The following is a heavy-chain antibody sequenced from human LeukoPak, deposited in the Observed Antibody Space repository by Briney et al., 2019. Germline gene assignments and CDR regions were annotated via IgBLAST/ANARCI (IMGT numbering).Heavy chain of an antibody. Sequence: GRSLRLSCAASGFTFSSYGIHWVRQAPGKGLEWVAVISYDGSNKYYADSVKGRFTISRDNSKNTLYLQMNSLRAEDTAVYYCAKDLKGIHCSIASCPYFDYWGQGTLVTVSS. CDR2: ISYDGSNK. CDR3: AKDLKGIHCSIASCPYFDY. CDR1: GFTFSSYG. V-gene: IGHV3-30*18. D-gene: IGHD2-2*01. J-gene: IGHJ4*02.